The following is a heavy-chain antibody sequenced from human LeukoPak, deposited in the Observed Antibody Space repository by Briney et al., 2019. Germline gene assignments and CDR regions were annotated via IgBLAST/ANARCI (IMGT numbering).Heavy chain of an antibody. CDR1: GGSISNHY. CDR3: ARERSMVRGVSWFDP. CDR2: IDYSRSP. V-gene: IGHV4-59*11. D-gene: IGHD3-10*01. Sequence: PSETLSLTCTVSGGSISNHYWSWIRQPPGKELEGIGYIDYSRSPNYNPSLKSRVTISVDTSQNQFSLKLSSVTAADTAVYYCARERSMVRGVSWFDPWGQGTLVTVSS. J-gene: IGHJ5*02.